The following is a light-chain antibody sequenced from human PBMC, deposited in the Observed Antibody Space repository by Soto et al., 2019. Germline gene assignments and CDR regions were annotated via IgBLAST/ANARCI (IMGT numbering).Light chain of an antibody. Sequence: IQMTQSPSSLSASVGDRVTITCRASQNINTYLNWYQQKPGKAPKLLIFAASSLQSGVPSRFSGSGSRTDFTLTISSLQPEDFATYYCQQSSTAPFTFGPGTKVDI. CDR2: AAS. V-gene: IGKV1-39*01. CDR1: QNINTY. J-gene: IGKJ3*01. CDR3: QQSSTAPFT.